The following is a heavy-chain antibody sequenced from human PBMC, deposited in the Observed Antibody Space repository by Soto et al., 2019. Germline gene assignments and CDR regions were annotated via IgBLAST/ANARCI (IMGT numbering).Heavy chain of an antibody. D-gene: IGHD3-16*01. J-gene: IGHJ6*01. CDR3: ARVRSIWKQGEAWHCSGMDV. V-gene: IGHV4-34*01. CDR2: INHSGST. Sequence: KGLNWIGEINHSGSTNYNPSLKSRVTISVDTSKNQFYLKLSSVTAADTAVYYCARVRSIWKQGEAWHCSGMDVW.